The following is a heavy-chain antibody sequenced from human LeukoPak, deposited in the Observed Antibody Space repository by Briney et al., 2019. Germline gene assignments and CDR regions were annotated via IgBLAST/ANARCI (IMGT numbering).Heavy chain of an antibody. CDR1: GFTFGDFA. J-gene: IGHJ4*02. Sequence: GGSLRLSCTASGFTFGDFAMSWVRQAPGKGLEWVSVIYSGGGTYYAASVKGRFTISRDNSKNTVSLQMNSLRAEDTAVYYCARVDHYYDSSGYYGAFDYWGQGTLVTVSS. V-gene: IGHV3-66*01. CDR2: IYSGGGT. D-gene: IGHD3-22*01. CDR3: ARVDHYYDSSGYYGAFDY.